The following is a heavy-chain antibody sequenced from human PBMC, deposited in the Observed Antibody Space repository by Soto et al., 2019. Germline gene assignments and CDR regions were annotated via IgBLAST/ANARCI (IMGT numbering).Heavy chain of an antibody. CDR1: GGSFSGYY. CDR2: IYTTTGST. Sequence: PSETLSLTCTVSGGSFSGYYWSWIRQPAGKGLEWIGRIYTTTGSTTYNPSLNSRLTMSVDTSKNLFFLNLKSVTAADTAVYDCAKSSGWFDYWGQGILVTVSS. CDR3: AKSSGWFDY. V-gene: IGHV4-4*07. D-gene: IGHD6-19*01. J-gene: IGHJ4*02.